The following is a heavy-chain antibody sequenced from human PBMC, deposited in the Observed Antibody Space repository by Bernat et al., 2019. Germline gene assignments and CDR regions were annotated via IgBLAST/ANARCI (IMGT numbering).Heavy chain of an antibody. V-gene: IGHV3-9*01. D-gene: IGHD3-9*01. CDR1: GFTFDDYA. CDR2: ISWNSGSI. Sequence: EVQLVESGGGLVQPGRSLRLSCAASGFTFDDYAMHWVRQAPGKGLEWVSGISWNSGSIGYADSVKGRFTISRDNAKNSLYLQMNSLRAEDTALYYCAKANYDILTGYQKTEYYFDYWGQGTLVTVSS. CDR3: AKANYDILTGYQKTEYYFDY. J-gene: IGHJ4*02.